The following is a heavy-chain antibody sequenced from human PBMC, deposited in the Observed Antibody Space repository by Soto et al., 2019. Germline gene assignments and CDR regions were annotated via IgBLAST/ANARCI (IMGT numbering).Heavy chain of an antibody. CDR1: GGSISSGGYY. V-gene: IGHV4-31*03. CDR3: ARHNSGSYSGYYYGMDV. J-gene: IGHJ6*02. CDR2: IYHSGYT. D-gene: IGHD1-26*01. Sequence: LSLTCTVSGGSISSGGYYWTWIRQHPGKGLEWIAYIYHSGYTFYNPSLKSRVTMSVDTSKNQFSLKLRSVTAADTAVYYCARHNSGSYSGYYYGMDVWGRGTTVTVSS.